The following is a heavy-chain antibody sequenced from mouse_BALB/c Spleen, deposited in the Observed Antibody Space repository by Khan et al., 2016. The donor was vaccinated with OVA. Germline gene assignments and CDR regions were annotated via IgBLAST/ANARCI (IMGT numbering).Heavy chain of an antibody. CDR2: INPSDGDT. D-gene: IGHD2-1*01. J-gene: IGHJ3*01. CDR3: TRSGYGTFAY. V-gene: IGHV1S81*02. Sequence: VQLKQSGAELVKPGASVKLSCKASGYTFTSYYMYWVKQRPGQGLEWIGEINPSDGDTNFNEKFKIKATLTVDKSSSTAYMQLSSLTSEDSAVYYCTRSGYGTFAYWGQGTLVTVSA. CDR1: GYTFTSYY.